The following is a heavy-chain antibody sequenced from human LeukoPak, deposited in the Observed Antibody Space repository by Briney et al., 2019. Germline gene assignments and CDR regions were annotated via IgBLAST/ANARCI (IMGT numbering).Heavy chain of an antibody. D-gene: IGHD6-13*01. CDR1: GYTFTSYY. V-gene: IGHV1-46*01. J-gene: IGHJ4*02. CDR2: INPSGGST. Sequence: ASVKVSCKASGYTFTSYYMHWVRQAPGQGLEWMGIINPSGGSTSFAQKFQGRVTMTRDTSTSTVYMELSSLRSEDTAVYYCATLAAGGTKPFDYWGQGTLVTVSS. CDR3: ATLAAGGTKPFDY.